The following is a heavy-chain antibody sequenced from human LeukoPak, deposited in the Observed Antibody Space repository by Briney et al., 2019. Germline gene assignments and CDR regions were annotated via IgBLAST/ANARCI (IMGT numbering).Heavy chain of an antibody. J-gene: IGHJ6*02. CDR2: INHSGST. D-gene: IGHD6-13*01. CDR3: ARGCYSNRAPQQGIDYYYYGMDV. Sequence: PSETLSLTCAVYGGSFSGYYWSWIRQPPGKGLEWIGEINHSGSTNYNPSLKSRVTISVDTSKNQFSLKLSSVTAADTAVYYCARGCYSNRAPQQGIDYYYYGMDVWGQGTTVTVSS. CDR1: GGSFSGYY. V-gene: IGHV4-34*01.